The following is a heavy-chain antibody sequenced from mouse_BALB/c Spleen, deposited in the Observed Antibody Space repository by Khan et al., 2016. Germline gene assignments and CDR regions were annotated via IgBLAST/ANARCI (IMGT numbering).Heavy chain of an antibody. V-gene: IGHV1-4*01. J-gene: IGHJ3*01. Sequence: VQLQESGAELARPGASVKLSCKTSGYTFTSYTMHWVKQRPGQGLEWIAYINPSNNYIDYNQKFKDKATLTADKSSTTAYMQLSSLTSEDSAVYYCARRVSMITTGLAYWGQGTLVTVSA. CDR3: ARRVSMITTGLAY. CDR1: GYTFTSYT. D-gene: IGHD2-4*01. CDR2: INPSNNYI.